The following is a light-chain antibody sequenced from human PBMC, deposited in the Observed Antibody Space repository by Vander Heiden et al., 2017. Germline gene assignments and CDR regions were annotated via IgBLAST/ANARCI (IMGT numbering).Light chain of an antibody. Sequence: EIVLTQSPVTLSLSPGERATLSCRASQTISSIYFAWYQQKPGQTPRLLIYDTSSRVTGTPDRFRGSGSGTDFTLTISRLEPEDFAVYYCQQYDTSPTTFGQGTRLKIK. CDR1: QTISSIY. CDR2: DTS. J-gene: IGKJ5*01. CDR3: QQYDTSPTT. V-gene: IGKV3-20*01.